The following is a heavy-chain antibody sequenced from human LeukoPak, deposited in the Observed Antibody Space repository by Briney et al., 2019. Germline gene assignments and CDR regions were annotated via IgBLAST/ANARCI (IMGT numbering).Heavy chain of an antibody. CDR3: AKDIWVSTSPRFDH. CDR1: GFTFDDHG. V-gene: IGHV3-9*01. CDR2: VSWNSGTI. D-gene: IGHD5/OR15-5a*01. J-gene: IGHJ4*02. Sequence: GGSLRLSCAASGFTFDDHGMHWVRQAPGKGLEWVSSVSWNSGTIGYADSVKGRFTISRDNAKNSLFLQMNSLRAKDTALYYCAKDIWVSTSPRFDHWGQGTLVTVSS.